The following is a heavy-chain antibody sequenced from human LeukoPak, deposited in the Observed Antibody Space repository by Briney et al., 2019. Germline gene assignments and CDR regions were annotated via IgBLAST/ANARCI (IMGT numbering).Heavy chain of an antibody. V-gene: IGHV3-30*18. J-gene: IGHJ4*02. CDR1: GFTFSSYG. Sequence: PGGSLRLSCAASGFTFSSYGMHWVRQAPGKGLEWVAVISYDGSNKYYADSVKGRFTISRDNSKNTLYLQMNSLRAEDTAVYYCAKPHSSGYYDLGYWGQGTLVTVSS. CDR2: ISYDGSNK. CDR3: AKPHSSGYYDLGY. D-gene: IGHD3-22*01.